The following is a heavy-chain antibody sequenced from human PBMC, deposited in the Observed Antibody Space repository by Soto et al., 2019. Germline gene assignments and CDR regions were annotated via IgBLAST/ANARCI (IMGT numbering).Heavy chain of an antibody. CDR1: GDTFNFYS. V-gene: IGHV1-69*02. CDR3: ASNYGSGYRAFDS. J-gene: IGHJ4*02. CDR2: VNPILSMS. Sequence: QVQLVQSGAEVKSAGSSVKVSCKASGDTFNFYSINWVRQAPGLGLEWVGRVNPILSMSNYAQRFQRRVTMTADKSTGTAHIELRSLRSEDTAIYYCASNYGSGYRAFDSWGQGALVTVSS. D-gene: IGHD3-10*01.